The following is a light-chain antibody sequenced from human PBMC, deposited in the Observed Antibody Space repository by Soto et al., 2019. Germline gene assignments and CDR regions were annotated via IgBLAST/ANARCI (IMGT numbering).Light chain of an antibody. Sequence: DIQMTQSPSSLSASVGDRGTITCRASQTITTYVNWYQQKPGEAPKILIFGASSLQSGVPSRFSGSGSGTDFTLTLSSLQPEDLATYHCQQCHSTPWTFGQGTKVEIK. CDR2: GAS. J-gene: IGKJ1*01. CDR3: QQCHSTPWT. V-gene: IGKV1-39*01. CDR1: QTITTY.